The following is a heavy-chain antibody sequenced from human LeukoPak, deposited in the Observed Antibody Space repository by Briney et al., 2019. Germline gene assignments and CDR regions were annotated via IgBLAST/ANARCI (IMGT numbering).Heavy chain of an antibody. J-gene: IGHJ4*02. CDR1: GYSFSNYW. CDR3: AIPPGYCGNDCSFDH. Sequence: GESLKISCEGSGYSFSNYWIGGVRQMPGKGLEWMGIIYPGDYETRYSPSFQGLVPISVDKSISTAYLQWSSLTASDTAMYYCAIPPGYCGNDCSFDHWGQGTLVTVSS. CDR2: IYPGDYET. V-gene: IGHV5-51*01. D-gene: IGHD2-21*02.